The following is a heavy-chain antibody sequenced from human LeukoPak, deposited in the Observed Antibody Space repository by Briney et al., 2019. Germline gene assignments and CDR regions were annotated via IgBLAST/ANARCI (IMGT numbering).Heavy chain of an antibody. Sequence: GGSLRLSCSPSGFTFSSYAMHWVRQAPGEGLEYVSAISSNGGSTYYADSVKGRFTISRDNSKNTLYLQMSSLRAEDTAMYYCVKGPRGIAAAGFDYWGQGTLVTVSS. CDR1: GFTFSSYA. D-gene: IGHD6-13*01. CDR2: ISSNGGST. V-gene: IGHV3-64D*06. J-gene: IGHJ4*02. CDR3: VKGPRGIAAAGFDY.